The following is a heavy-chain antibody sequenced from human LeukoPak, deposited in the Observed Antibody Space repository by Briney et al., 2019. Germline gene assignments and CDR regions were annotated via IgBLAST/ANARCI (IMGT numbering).Heavy chain of an antibody. CDR3: ARLHRGDTAMALFDY. CDR2: IYYSGST. CDR1: GGSISSGDYY. J-gene: IGHJ4*02. D-gene: IGHD5-18*01. Sequence: SQTLSLTCTVSGGSISSGDYYWSWIRQPPGKGLEWIGYIYYSGSTNYNPSLKSRVTISVDTSKNQFSLKLSSVTAADTAVYYCARLHRGDTAMALFDYWGQGTLVTVSS. V-gene: IGHV4-61*08.